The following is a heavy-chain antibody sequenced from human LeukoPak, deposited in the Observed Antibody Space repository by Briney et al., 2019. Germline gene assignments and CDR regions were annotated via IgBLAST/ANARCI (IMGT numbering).Heavy chain of an antibody. V-gene: IGHV4-39*07. CDR1: GGSISSSSYY. CDR3: ARGGYCSGGSCYGFDY. J-gene: IGHJ4*02. CDR2: IYYSGST. D-gene: IGHD2-15*01. Sequence: PSETLSLTCTVSGGSISSSSYYWGWIRQPPGKGLEWIGSIYYSGSTNYNPSLKSRVTISVDKSKNQFSLKLSSVTAADTAVYYCARGGYCSGGSCYGFDYWGQGTLVTVSS.